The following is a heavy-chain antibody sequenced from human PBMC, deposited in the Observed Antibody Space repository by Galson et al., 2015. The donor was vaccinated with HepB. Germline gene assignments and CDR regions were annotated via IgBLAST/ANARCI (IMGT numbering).Heavy chain of an antibody. CDR3: ARVLPGGSYPLWDY. CDR2: INSDGSST. J-gene: IGHJ4*02. D-gene: IGHD1-26*01. CDR1: GFTFSRYW. V-gene: IGHV3-74*01. Sequence: SLRLSCAASGFTFSRYWMHWVRQAPGKGLVWVSRINSDGSSTTYAESVKGRFTISRDNAKNTLYLQMNSLRAEDTAVYYCARVLPGGSYPLWDYWGQGTLVTVSS.